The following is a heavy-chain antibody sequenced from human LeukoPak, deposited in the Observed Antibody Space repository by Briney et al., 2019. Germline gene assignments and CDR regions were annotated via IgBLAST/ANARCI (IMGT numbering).Heavy chain of an antibody. V-gene: IGHV3-30*02. Sequence: GGSLRLSCAASGFTFSSYGMHWVRQAPGKGLEWVAFIRYDGSNKYYADSVKGRFTISRDNSKNTLYLQMNSLRAEDTAIYYCVKGGSIASTGPKNYFDYWGQGTLVTVSS. CDR3: VKGGSIASTGPKNYFDY. CDR1: GFTFSSYG. J-gene: IGHJ4*02. D-gene: IGHD6-13*01. CDR2: IRYDGSNK.